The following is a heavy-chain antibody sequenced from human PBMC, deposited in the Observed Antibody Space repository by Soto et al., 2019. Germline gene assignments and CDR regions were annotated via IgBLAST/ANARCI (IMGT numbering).Heavy chain of an antibody. CDR2: IYWNDDK. Sequence: SGPTLVNPTQTLTLTCTFSGFSLSTSGVGVGWIRQPPGKALEWLALIYWNDDKRYSPSLKSRLTITKDTSKNQVVLTMTNMDPVDTATYYCAHEEGYCSSTSCYTWWFDPWGQGTLVTVS. V-gene: IGHV2-5*01. D-gene: IGHD2-2*02. J-gene: IGHJ5*02. CDR3: AHEEGYCSSTSCYTWWFDP. CDR1: GFSLSTSGVG.